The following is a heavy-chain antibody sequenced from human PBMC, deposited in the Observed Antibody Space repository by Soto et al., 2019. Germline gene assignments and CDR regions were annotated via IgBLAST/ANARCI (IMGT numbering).Heavy chain of an antibody. D-gene: IGHD1-26*01. J-gene: IGHJ4*02. V-gene: IGHV4-30-4*01. Sequence: SETLSLTCTVSGGSIRNGDYYWGWIRQPPGKGLEWIGYVYYSGTTYSHPSLNSRVSISVDTSENQFSLRLTSVTAEDTAVYYCVTVNLVGAAYYFDYWGPGTLVTVSS. CDR1: GGSIRNGDYY. CDR2: VYYSGTT. CDR3: VTVNLVGAAYYFDY.